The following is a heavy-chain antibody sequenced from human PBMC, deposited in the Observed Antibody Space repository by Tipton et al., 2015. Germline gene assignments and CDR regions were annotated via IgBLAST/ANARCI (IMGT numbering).Heavy chain of an antibody. J-gene: IGHJ4*02. Sequence: TLSLTCAVYGGSFSDYYWHWIRQPPGKGLEWIGEVNHSGRNNYNLSLKSRVTMSVDTSKNQFSLKLSSVTAADTAVYYCARLSPSVWGSYRSTYFDYWGQGTLVTVSS. D-gene: IGHD3-16*02. V-gene: IGHV4-34*01. CDR1: GGSFSDYY. CDR3: ARLSPSVWGSYRSTYFDY. CDR2: VNHSGRN.